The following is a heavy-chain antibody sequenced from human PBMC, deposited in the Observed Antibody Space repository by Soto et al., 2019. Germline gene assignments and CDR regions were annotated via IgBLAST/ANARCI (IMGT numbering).Heavy chain of an antibody. V-gene: IGHV3-33*01. J-gene: IGHJ4*02. Sequence: QVQLVESGGGVVQPGRSLRLSCATSGFTFSSFVMHWVRQAPGKGLEWVAVIYHDGSNKYYADSVKGRFTISRDNSMRTLYLQMNSLRAEETDVYYCASRVGAVDYWGQGTLVTVSS. D-gene: IGHD3-16*01. CDR2: IYHDGSNK. CDR3: ASRVGAVDY. CDR1: GFTFSSFV.